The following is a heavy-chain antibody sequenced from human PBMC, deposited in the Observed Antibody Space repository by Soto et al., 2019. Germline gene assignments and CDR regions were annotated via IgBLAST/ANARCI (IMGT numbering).Heavy chain of an antibody. Sequence: HPGGSLRLSCAASGFTFSSYAMSWVRQAPGKGLEWVSAISGSGGSTYYADSVKGRFTISRDNSKNTLYLQMNSLRAEDTAVYYCAKVLEFSIVVVPAAPLDYWGQGTLVTVSS. CDR1: GFTFSSYA. D-gene: IGHD2-2*01. J-gene: IGHJ4*02. CDR3: AKVLEFSIVVVPAAPLDY. V-gene: IGHV3-23*01. CDR2: ISGSGGST.